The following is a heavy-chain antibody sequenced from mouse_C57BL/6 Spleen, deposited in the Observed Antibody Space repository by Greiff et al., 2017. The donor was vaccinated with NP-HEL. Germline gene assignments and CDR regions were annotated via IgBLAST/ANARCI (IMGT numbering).Heavy chain of an antibody. V-gene: IGHV1-82*01. Sequence: VQLKQSGPELVKPGASVKISCKASGYAFSSSWMNWVKQRPGKGLEWIGRIYPGDGDTNYNGKFKGKATLTADKSSSTAYMQLSSLTSEYSAVYVCASWSVSGLRLDYWGHGTTLTVSS. CDR3: ASWSVSGLRLDY. J-gene: IGHJ2*01. D-gene: IGHD2-4*01. CDR2: IYPGDGDT. CDR1: GYAFSSSW.